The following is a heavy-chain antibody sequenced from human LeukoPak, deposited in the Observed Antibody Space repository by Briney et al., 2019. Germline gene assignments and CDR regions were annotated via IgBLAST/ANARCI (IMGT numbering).Heavy chain of an antibody. D-gene: IGHD1-1*01. Sequence: GSLRLSCVGSGFTFSSHAMTWVRQAPGKGLEWVSTFRGDRGGAYYAESLRGRFVISRDNSKSTLYLQMNSLSAEDTAIYYCSKGQELDDGVSESWGRGTLVTVSS. V-gene: IGHV3-23*01. CDR2: FRGDRGGA. CDR3: SKGQELDDGVSES. CDR1: GFTFSSHA. J-gene: IGHJ4*02.